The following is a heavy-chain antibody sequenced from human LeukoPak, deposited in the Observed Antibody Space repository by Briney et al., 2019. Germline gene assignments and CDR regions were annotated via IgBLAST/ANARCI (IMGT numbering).Heavy chain of an antibody. CDR3: ARYGSSSWSHSVPFDY. CDR2: IKQDGSEK. D-gene: IGHD6-13*01. CDR1: GFTFSSYA. V-gene: IGHV3-7*01. J-gene: IGHJ4*02. Sequence: PGRSLRLSCAASGFTFSSYAMHWVRQAPGKGLEWVANIKQDGSEKYYVDSVKGRFTISRDNAKNSLYLQMNSLRAEDTAVYYCARYGSSSWSHSVPFDYWGQGTLVTVSS.